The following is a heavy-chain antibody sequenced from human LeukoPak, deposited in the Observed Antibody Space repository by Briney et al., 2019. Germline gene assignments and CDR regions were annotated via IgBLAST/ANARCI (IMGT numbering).Heavy chain of an antibody. Sequence: QPGGSLRLSCAASGFTFSIYAMHWVRQAPGKGLEWVAVISYDGSNKYYADSVKGRFTISGDNSKNTLYLQMNSQRAEDTAVYYCARDSSGYNWLYYYYGMDVWGQGTTVTVSS. D-gene: IGHD3-22*01. V-gene: IGHV3-30-3*01. J-gene: IGHJ6*02. CDR3: ARDSSGYNWLYYYYGMDV. CDR1: GFTFSIYA. CDR2: ISYDGSNK.